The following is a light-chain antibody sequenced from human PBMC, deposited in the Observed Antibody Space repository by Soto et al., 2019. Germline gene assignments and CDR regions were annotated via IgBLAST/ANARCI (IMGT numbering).Light chain of an antibody. CDR3: QHYISYSP. CDR1: QSISSL. V-gene: IGKV1-5*03. Sequence: DIQMTQSPSTLSASVGDRVTITCRASQSISSLLAWYQQKPGKAPKLLIYSASTLESGVPSRFSGSGSGTGFTLTISSLQPDDFATYYCQHYISYSPFGGGTKVEIK. CDR2: SAS. J-gene: IGKJ4*02.